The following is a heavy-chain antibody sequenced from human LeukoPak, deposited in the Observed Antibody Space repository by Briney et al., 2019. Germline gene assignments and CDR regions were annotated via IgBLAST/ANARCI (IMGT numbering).Heavy chain of an antibody. D-gene: IGHD3-22*01. Sequence: GGSLRLSCAASGFTFDDYAMHWVRQAPGNGLEWVSGISWNSGSIGYADSVKGRFTISRDNAKNSLYLQMNSLRAEDTALYYCAKGRYYYDSSGYFNNWFDPWGQGTLVTVSS. CDR3: AKGRYYYDSSGYFNNWFDP. CDR2: ISWNSGSI. V-gene: IGHV3-9*01. CDR1: GFTFDDYA. J-gene: IGHJ5*02.